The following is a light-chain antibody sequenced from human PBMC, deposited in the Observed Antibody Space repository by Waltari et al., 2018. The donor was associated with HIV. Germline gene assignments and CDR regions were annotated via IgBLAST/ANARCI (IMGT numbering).Light chain of an antibody. Sequence: QSVLTQPPSVSGAPGQRVTISCTGSSSNTGADYDVHWYQHLPGTAPKLLIYANTHRPSGVPDRFSGSKSGTSASLAITGLQAEDEAEYYCQSYDSSLSGYVVFGGGTKLTVL. CDR2: ANT. J-gene: IGLJ2*01. CDR1: SSNTGADYD. CDR3: QSYDSSLSGYVV. V-gene: IGLV1-40*01.